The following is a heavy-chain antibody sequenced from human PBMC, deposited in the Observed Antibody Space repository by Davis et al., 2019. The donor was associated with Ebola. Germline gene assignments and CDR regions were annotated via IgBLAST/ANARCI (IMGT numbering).Heavy chain of an antibody. CDR3: ARGGVAAAGNYYYYGMDV. J-gene: IGHJ6*02. Sequence: GGSLRLSCAASGFTFSSYWMSWVRQAPGKGLEWVANIKQDGSEKYYVDSVKGRFTISRDNAKNSLYLQMNSPRAEDTAVYYCARGGVAAAGNYYYYGMDVWGQGTTVTVSS. CDR1: GFTFSSYW. D-gene: IGHD6-13*01. CDR2: IKQDGSEK. V-gene: IGHV3-7*01.